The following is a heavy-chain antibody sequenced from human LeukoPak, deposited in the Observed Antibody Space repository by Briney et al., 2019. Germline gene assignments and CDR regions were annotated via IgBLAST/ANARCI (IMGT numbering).Heavy chain of an antibody. CDR1: GFTVSSNY. Sequence: GGSLRLSCAASGFTVSSNYMSWVRQAPGKGLEWVSVIYSGGSTYYADSVKGRFTISRDNSKNTLYLQMNSLRAEDTAVYYCARDTIPLWFGEPPHFQHWGQGTLVTVSS. J-gene: IGHJ1*01. D-gene: IGHD3-10*01. CDR3: ARDTIPLWFGEPPHFQH. CDR2: IYSGGST. V-gene: IGHV3-66*01.